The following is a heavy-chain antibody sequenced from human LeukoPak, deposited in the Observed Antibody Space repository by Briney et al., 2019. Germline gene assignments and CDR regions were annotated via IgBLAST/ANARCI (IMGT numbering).Heavy chain of an antibody. CDR2: ISSSSSYI. Sequence: PGGSLRLSCAASGFTFSSYSMNWIRQAPGKGLEWVSSISSSSSYIYYADSVKGRFTISRDNAKNSLYLQMNSLRADDTAVYYCARETSCEYDFWSGYCRDYFDYWGQGTLVTVSS. J-gene: IGHJ4*02. CDR1: GFTFSSYS. D-gene: IGHD3-3*01. V-gene: IGHV3-21*01. CDR3: ARETSCEYDFWSGYCRDYFDY.